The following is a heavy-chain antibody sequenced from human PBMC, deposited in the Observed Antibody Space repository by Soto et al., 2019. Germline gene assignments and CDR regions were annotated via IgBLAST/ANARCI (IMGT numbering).Heavy chain of an antibody. J-gene: IGHJ3*02. CDR3: ARAHGSGWGAFDI. D-gene: IGHD3-10*01. CDR1: GGSISSGGYS. Sequence: QLQLQESGSGLVKPSQTLSLTCAVSGGSISSGGYSWSWIRQPPGKGLEWIGYIYHSGSTYYNPSLKSRVTIAVDRSKNQCSLKLSSVTAADTAVYYCARAHGSGWGAFDIWGQGTMVTVSS. V-gene: IGHV4-30-2*01. CDR2: IYHSGST.